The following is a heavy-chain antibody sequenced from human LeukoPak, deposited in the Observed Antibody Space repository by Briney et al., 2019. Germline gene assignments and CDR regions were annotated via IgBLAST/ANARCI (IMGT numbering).Heavy chain of an antibody. D-gene: IGHD2-2*01. CDR3: ARGVTGRYCSTTSCHWRGWFDP. CDR1: GYTFTSYY. V-gene: IGHV1-46*01. Sequence: ASVKVSCKASGYTFTSYYMHWVRQAPGQGLEWMGIINPSGGSTSYAQKFQGTVTITADESTSTAYMELSSLRSEDTAVYYCARGVTGRYCSTTSCHWRGWFDPWGQGTLVTVSS. J-gene: IGHJ5*02. CDR2: INPSGGST.